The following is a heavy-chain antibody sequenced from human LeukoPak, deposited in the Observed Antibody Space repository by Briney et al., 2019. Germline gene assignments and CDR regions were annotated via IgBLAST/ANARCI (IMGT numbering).Heavy chain of an antibody. V-gene: IGHV5-51*01. CDR2: IYPGDSDT. Sequence: PGESLKISCKGSGYSFTSYWTGWVRQMPGKGLEWMGIIYPGDSDTRYSPSFQGQVTISADKSTSTAYLQWSSLKASDTAMYYCARHRYYYDSSANPDYWGQGTLVTVSS. J-gene: IGHJ4*02. CDR3: ARHRYYYDSSANPDY. D-gene: IGHD3-22*01. CDR1: GYSFTSYW.